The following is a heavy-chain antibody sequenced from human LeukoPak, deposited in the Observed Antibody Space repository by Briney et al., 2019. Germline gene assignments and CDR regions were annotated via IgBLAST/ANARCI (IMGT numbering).Heavy chain of an antibody. Sequence: PSETLSLTCTVSGGSVSSGSYYWSWIRQPPGKGLEWIGYIYYSGSTNYNPSLKSRVTISVDTSKNQFSLKLSSVTAADTAVYYCARGEQWLVRGVVIAPTSGFDYWGQGTLVTVSS. V-gene: IGHV4-61*01. CDR3: ARGEQWLVRGVVIAPTSGFDY. CDR1: GGSVSSGSYY. D-gene: IGHD6-19*01. J-gene: IGHJ4*02. CDR2: IYYSGST.